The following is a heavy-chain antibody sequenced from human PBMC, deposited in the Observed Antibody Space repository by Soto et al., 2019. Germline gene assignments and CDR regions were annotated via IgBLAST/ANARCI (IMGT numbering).Heavy chain of an antibody. Sequence: KTSETLSLTCTVSGGSISSGGYYWSWIRQHPGKGLEWIGYIYYSGTTYYSPSLKSRVSISVDTSKNQFSLNLSSVTAADTAVYYCARAGVVVVTAVFDYWGQGTLVTVSS. V-gene: IGHV4-31*03. D-gene: IGHD2-21*02. CDR2: IYYSGTT. CDR3: ARAGVVVVTAVFDY. CDR1: GGSISSGGYY. J-gene: IGHJ4*02.